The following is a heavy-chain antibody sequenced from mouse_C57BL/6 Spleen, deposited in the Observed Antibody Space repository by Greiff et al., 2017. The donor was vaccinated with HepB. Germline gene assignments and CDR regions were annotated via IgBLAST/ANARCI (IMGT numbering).Heavy chain of an antibody. J-gene: IGHJ4*01. CDR2: IYPGDGDT. D-gene: IGHD1-1*01. Sequence: QVQLKESGPELVKPGASVKISCKASGYAFSSSWMNWVKQRPGKGLEWIGRIYPGDGDTNYNGKFKGKATLTADKSSSTAYMQLSSLTSEDSAVYFCARLGKEIGSSYAMDYWGQGTSVTVSS. CDR3: ARLGKEIGSSYAMDY. V-gene: IGHV1-82*01. CDR1: GYAFSSSW.